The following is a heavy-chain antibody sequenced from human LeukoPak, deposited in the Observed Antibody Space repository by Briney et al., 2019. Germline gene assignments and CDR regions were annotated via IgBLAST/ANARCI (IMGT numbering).Heavy chain of an antibody. CDR1: GGSISSYY. J-gene: IGHJ4*02. V-gene: IGHV4-59*01. Sequence: PSETLSLTCTVSGGSISSYYWSWIRQPPGKGLEWIGYIYYSGSTNYNPSLKSRVTISVDTSKNQFSLKLSSVTAADTAVYYCARWDTSMVTLDYWGQGTPVTVSS. D-gene: IGHD5-18*01. CDR2: IYYSGST. CDR3: ARWDTSMVTLDY.